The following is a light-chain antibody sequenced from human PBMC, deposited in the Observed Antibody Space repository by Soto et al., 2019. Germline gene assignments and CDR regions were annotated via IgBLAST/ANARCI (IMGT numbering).Light chain of an antibody. CDR2: GAS. CDR1: QSVSSSY. Sequence: EVVLTQSPGTLSLSPGERATLSCRASQSVSSSYLAWYQQKPGQAPRLLIYGASSRATGIPDRFSGSGSGTDFTLTISRLEPEDFAVYYCQKYGSSGTFGQGTKGGYQ. V-gene: IGKV3-20*01. CDR3: QKYGSSGT. J-gene: IGKJ1*01.